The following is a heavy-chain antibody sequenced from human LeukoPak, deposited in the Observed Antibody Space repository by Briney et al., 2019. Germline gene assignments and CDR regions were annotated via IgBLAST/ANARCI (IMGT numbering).Heavy chain of an antibody. CDR1: GGSISSYY. V-gene: IGHV4-59*01. J-gene: IGHJ4*02. CDR2: IYYSGST. Sequence: SETLSLTCTVSGGSISSYYWSWIRQPPGKGLEWIGYIYYSGSTNYNPSLKSRVTISVDTSKNQFSLKLSSVTAADTAVYYCARDRGTEDSGFDYWGQGTLVTVSS. CDR3: ARDRGTEDSGFDY. D-gene: IGHD1-26*01.